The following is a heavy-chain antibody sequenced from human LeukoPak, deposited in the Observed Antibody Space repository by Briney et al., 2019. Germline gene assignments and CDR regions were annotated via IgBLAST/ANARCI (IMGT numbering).Heavy chain of an antibody. CDR1: GFDFDDYG. CDR3: ARGNTGWPYYLDY. V-gene: IGHV3-9*01. D-gene: IGHD6-19*01. CDR2: ISWNSGSR. J-gene: IGHJ4*02. Sequence: GGSLRLSCAASGFDFDDYGMHWVRQAPGKGLEWVSGISWNSGSRGYADSVKGQCTISRDNSMSSLYLEMNSLRAEDTAVYYCARGNTGWPYYLDYWGQGTLVTVSS.